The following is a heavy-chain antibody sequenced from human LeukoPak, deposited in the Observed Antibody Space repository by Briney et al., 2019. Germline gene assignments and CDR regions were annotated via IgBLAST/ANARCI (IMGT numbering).Heavy chain of an antibody. D-gene: IGHD5-18*01. J-gene: IGHJ5*02. CDR1: GYTFTSYG. CDR3: ARDMAVGDTVMGP. Sequence: ASVKVSCKASGYTFTSYGISWVRQAPGQGLEWMGWISAYNGNTNYAQKLQGRVTMTTDASTSTAYMGLRSLRSDDTAVYYCARDMAVGDTVMGPWGQGTLVTVSS. CDR2: ISAYNGNT. V-gene: IGHV1-18*01.